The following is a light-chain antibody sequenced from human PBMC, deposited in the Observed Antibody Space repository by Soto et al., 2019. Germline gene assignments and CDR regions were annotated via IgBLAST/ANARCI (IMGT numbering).Light chain of an antibody. CDR1: QSISIW. CDR3: QQYNSYSRT. J-gene: IGKJ2*01. CDR2: KAS. Sequence: DIQMTQSPSTLSASVGDRVTITCRARQSISIWLAWYQQKPAKAPKLLIYKASSLESGVPSRFSGSGSGTEFTLTISSLQPDDFATYYCQQYNSYSRTFVHGTKLEIK. V-gene: IGKV1-5*03.